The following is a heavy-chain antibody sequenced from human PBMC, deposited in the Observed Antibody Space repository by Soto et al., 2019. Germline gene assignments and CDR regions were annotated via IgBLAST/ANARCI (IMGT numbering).Heavy chain of an antibody. CDR3: AKDEARLWWPLGMDV. Sequence: QVQLVESGGGVVQPGRSLRLSCAASGFTFSSYGMHWVRQAPGKGLEWVAVISYDGSNKYYADSVKGRFTISRDNSKNTLYLQMNSLRAEDTAVYYCAKDEARLWWPLGMDVWGQGTTVTVSS. D-gene: IGHD2-21*01. J-gene: IGHJ6*02. CDR1: GFTFSSYG. V-gene: IGHV3-30*18. CDR2: ISYDGSNK.